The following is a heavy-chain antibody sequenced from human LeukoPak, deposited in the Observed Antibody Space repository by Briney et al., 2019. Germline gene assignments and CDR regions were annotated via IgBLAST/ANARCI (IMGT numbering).Heavy chain of an antibody. J-gene: IGHJ4*02. CDR3: ARPLGPIAAAGTETLDY. CDR1: GYTFTIYY. CDR2: INPSGGST. V-gene: IGHV1-46*01. Sequence: ASVTVSFTASGYTFTIYYMHWVRQAPGQGLEWMGIINPSGGSTSYAQKFQGRVTMTRDTSTSTVYMELSSLRSEDTAVYYCARPLGPIAAAGTETLDYWGQGTPVTVSS. D-gene: IGHD6-13*01.